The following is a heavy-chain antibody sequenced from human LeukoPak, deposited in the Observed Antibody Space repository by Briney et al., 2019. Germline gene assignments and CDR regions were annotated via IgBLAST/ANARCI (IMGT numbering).Heavy chain of an antibody. J-gene: IGHJ4*02. CDR1: GCTFSSYA. CDR3: ARVGGYSYGNDY. D-gene: IGHD5-18*01. V-gene: IGHV1-69*04. Sequence: ASVKVSCKASGCTFSSYAISWVRQAPGQGLEWMGRIIPILGIANYAQKFQGRVTITADTSTSTAYMEMSSLRSEDTAVYYCARVGGYSYGNDYWGQGTLVTVSS. CDR2: IIPILGIA.